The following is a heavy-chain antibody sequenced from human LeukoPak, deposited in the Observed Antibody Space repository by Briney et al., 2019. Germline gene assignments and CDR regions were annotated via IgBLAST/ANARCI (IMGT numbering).Heavy chain of an antibody. D-gene: IGHD5-24*01. J-gene: IGHJ3*02. CDR1: GFTFSDSY. V-gene: IGHV3-11*01. Sequence: GGSLRLSCAASGFTFSDSYMSWIRQAPGKGLEWVSYISSSGSTIYYADSVKGRFTISRDNAKNSLYLQMNSLRAEDTAVYYCARELRLGYNWDGFDIWGQGTVVTVSS. CDR3: ARELRLGYNWDGFDI. CDR2: ISSSGSTI.